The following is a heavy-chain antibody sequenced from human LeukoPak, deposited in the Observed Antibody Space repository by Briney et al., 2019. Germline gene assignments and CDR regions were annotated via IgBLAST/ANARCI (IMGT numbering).Heavy chain of an antibody. Sequence: GGSLRLSCGASGFTFSSYWMSWVRQAPGKGLEWVANIKQDGNEKYYVDSVKGRFTISRDNAKNSLYLQMNSLRGEDTAVYYCARYKNGKYYNESSGLSFDILGQGTMVTVSS. J-gene: IGHJ3*02. D-gene: IGHD3-22*01. CDR2: IKQDGNEK. V-gene: IGHV3-7*01. CDR1: GFTFSSYW. CDR3: ARYKNGKYYNESSGLSFDI.